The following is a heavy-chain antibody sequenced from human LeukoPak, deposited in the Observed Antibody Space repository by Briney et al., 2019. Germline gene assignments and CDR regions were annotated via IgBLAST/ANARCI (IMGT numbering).Heavy chain of an antibody. Sequence: GGSLRLSCAASGFTFSFYGMHCVRQAPGKGLEWAAFIGYDGGNKYYADSVKGRFTISRDNSKNTLYLQMNSLRAEDTAVYYCAKDLYNYYGSWSSFNFWGQGTLVTVSS. CDR1: GFTFSFYG. CDR3: AKDLYNYYGSWSSFNF. D-gene: IGHD3-10*01. J-gene: IGHJ4*02. V-gene: IGHV3-30*02. CDR2: IGYDGGNK.